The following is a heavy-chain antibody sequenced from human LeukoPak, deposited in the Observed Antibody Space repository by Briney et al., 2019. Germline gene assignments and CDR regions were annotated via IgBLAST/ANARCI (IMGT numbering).Heavy chain of an antibody. CDR1: GFSFSSYS. CDR2: ISSSSSRI. Sequence: PGGSLRLSCAASGFSFSSYSMNWVRQAPGKGLEWVSYISSSSSRIYYADSVKGRFTISRDNAKNSLYLQMNSLRAEDTAVYYCARCPRWAHFDYWGQGTLVTVSS. CDR3: ARCPRWAHFDY. D-gene: IGHD4-23*01. V-gene: IGHV3-48*01. J-gene: IGHJ4*02.